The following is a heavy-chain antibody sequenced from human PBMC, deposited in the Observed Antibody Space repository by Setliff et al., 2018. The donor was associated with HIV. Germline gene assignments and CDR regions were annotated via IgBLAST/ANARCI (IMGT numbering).Heavy chain of an antibody. Sequence: PSETLSLTCSVSDGSMTSGSYYWGWIRQPPGKGLEWIGSVYYGGTTYYNPSLKSRLRMSVDTSKNQFTLKVISMTAADTAVYYCARLSCSSNSCPFDYWVQGTLVTVSS. V-gene: IGHV4-39*06. CDR2: VYYGGTT. J-gene: IGHJ4*02. CDR3: ARLSCSSNSCPFDY. CDR1: DGSMTSGSYY. D-gene: IGHD2-2*01.